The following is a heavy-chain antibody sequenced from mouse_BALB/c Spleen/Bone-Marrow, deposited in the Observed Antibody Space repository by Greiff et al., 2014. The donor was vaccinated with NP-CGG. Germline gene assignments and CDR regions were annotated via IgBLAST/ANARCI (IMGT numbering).Heavy chain of an antibody. CDR3: ARLSYYGRFAY. Sequence: EVQLQQSGGGLVQPGGSLKLSCAASGFDFSRYWMSWVRQAPGKGLEWIGEINPDSSTINYTPSRKDKFIISRDNAKNTLYLQMSKVRSEDTALYYCARLSYYGRFAYWGQGTLVTVSP. V-gene: IGHV4-1*02. J-gene: IGHJ3*01. CDR2: INPDSSTI. D-gene: IGHD1-1*01. CDR1: GFDFSRYW.